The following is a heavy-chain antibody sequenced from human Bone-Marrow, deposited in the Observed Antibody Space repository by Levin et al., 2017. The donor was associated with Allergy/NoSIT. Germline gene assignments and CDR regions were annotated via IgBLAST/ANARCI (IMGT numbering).Heavy chain of an antibody. CDR1: GVSVSSGDSY. Sequence: PSETLSLTCTVSGVSVSSGDSYWSWIRQPPGKGLEWIGYIYPSGRTNYSPSLKSRVTISLDTSKNQFSLTLSSVTAADTAVYYCARDLGVINYNYYYGLDVWGQGTTVTVSS. CDR2: IYPSGRT. D-gene: IGHD2-21*01. V-gene: IGHV4-61*08. J-gene: IGHJ6*02. CDR3: ARDLGVINYNYYYGLDV.